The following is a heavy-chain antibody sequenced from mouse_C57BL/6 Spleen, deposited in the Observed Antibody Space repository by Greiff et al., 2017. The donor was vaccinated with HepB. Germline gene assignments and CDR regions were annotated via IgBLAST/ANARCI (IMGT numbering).Heavy chain of an antibody. D-gene: IGHD1-1*01. Sequence: EVKLEESEGGLVQPGRSMKLSCTASGFTFSDYYMAWVRQVPEKGLEWVANINYDGSSTYYLDSLKSRFIISRDNAKNILYLQMSSLKSEDTATYYCARAPGYYYGSRSHWYFDVWGTGTTVTVSS. CDR3: ARAPGYYYGSRSHWYFDV. J-gene: IGHJ1*03. CDR1: GFTFSDYY. V-gene: IGHV5-16*01. CDR2: INYDGSST.